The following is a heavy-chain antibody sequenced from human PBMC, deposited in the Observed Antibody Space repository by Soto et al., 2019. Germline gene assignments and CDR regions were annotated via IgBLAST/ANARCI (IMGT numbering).Heavy chain of an antibody. D-gene: IGHD3-3*01. CDR3: AKEGRITIFGVVIPDAFDI. Sequence: EVQLLESGGGLVQPGGSLRLSCAASGFTFSSYAMSWVRQAPGKGLEWVSAISGSGGSTYYADSVKGRFTISRDNSKNTLYLQMNSLRAEDTAVYYCAKEGRITIFGVVIPDAFDIWGQGTMVTVSS. J-gene: IGHJ3*02. V-gene: IGHV3-23*01. CDR1: GFTFSSYA. CDR2: ISGSGGST.